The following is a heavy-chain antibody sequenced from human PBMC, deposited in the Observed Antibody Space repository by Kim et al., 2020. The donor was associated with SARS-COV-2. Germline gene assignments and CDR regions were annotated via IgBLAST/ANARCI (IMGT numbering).Heavy chain of an antibody. CDR3: AREVVLATTHFDY. J-gene: IGHJ4*02. CDR2: ISYDSSKK. V-gene: IGHV3-30*04. CDR1: GFTFSSYA. D-gene: IGHD5-12*01. Sequence: GSLRLSCAASGFTFSSYALHWVRQAPGKGLEWVAVISYDSSKKFYADSVKGRFTISRDNSKNTLFLLMNSLKTEDTAVYYCAREVVLATTHFDYWGPGTLVTASS.